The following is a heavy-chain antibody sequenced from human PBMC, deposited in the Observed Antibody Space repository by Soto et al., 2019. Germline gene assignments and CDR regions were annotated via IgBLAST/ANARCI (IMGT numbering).Heavy chain of an antibody. J-gene: IGHJ6*02. V-gene: IGHV1-69*02. D-gene: IGHD2-15*01. CDR3: ASHFTGVLVLGASPPGGDNYGWDV. CDR2: IIPILDIP. Sequence: QVQLVQSGAEVKKPGSSVKVSCKASGGTFSRYTISWVRQAPGQGLEWMGRIIPILDIPNYAQNFQGRVTITAANSTSTASMELSSLRSDDTAVYYCASHFTGVLVLGASPPGGDNYGWDVWGQGTTVTVSS. CDR1: GGTFSRYT.